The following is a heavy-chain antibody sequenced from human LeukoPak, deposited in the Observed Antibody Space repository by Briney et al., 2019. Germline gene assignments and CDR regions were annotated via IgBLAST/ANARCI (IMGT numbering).Heavy chain of an antibody. CDR3: ARMDTAMTYYYYYYGMDV. CDR1: GGSISSSSYY. D-gene: IGHD5-18*01. V-gene: IGHV4-39*01. CDR2: IYYSGST. Sequence: PSETLSLTYTVSGGSISSSSYYWGWIRQPPGKGLEWIGSIYYSGSTYYNPSLKSRVTISVDTSKNQFSLKLSSVTAADTAVYYCARMDTAMTYYYYYYGMDVWGQGTTVTVSS. J-gene: IGHJ6*02.